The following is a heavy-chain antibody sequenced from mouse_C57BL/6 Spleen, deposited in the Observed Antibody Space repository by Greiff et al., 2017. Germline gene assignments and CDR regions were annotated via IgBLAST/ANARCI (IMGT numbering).Heavy chain of an antibody. Sequence: VQLQQSGPELVKPGASVKLSCKASGYTFTSYDINWVKQRPGQGLEWIGWIYPRDGSTKYNEKFKGKATLTVDTSSSTAYMELHSLTSEDSAVYFCASRPIYYDYDGFAYWGQGTLVTVSA. D-gene: IGHD2-4*01. CDR3: ASRPIYYDYDGFAY. CDR2: IYPRDGST. V-gene: IGHV1-85*01. J-gene: IGHJ3*01. CDR1: GYTFTSYD.